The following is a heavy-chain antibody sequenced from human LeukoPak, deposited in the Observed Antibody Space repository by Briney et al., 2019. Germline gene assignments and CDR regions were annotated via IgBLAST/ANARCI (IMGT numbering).Heavy chain of an antibody. Sequence: GGSLRLSCAASGFTFSAYSMNWVRQAPGKGLEWISYIGISNGNTKYADSVKGRFTISGDKAKNSLYLQMNSLRVEDTAVYYCARDYEYAFDNWGQGTLVTVSS. CDR2: IGISNGNT. D-gene: IGHD5-12*01. CDR3: ARDYEYAFDN. CDR1: GFTFSAYS. J-gene: IGHJ4*02. V-gene: IGHV3-48*01.